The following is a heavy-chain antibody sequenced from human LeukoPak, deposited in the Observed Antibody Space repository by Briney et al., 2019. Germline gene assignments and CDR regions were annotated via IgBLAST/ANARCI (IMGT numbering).Heavy chain of an antibody. CDR3: ARDMYGSGSFLPESP. CDR2: SYHSGGT. Sequence: SETLSLTCTVSGVSVSSGSYYWTWIRQPPGKGLEWIGYSYHSGGTMYNPSLKSRVTMSVDKSKNQFSLKLTSVTAADTAVYYCARDMYGSGSFLPESPWGQGTLVTVSS. J-gene: IGHJ5*02. CDR1: GVSVSSGSYY. V-gene: IGHV4-61*01. D-gene: IGHD3-10*01.